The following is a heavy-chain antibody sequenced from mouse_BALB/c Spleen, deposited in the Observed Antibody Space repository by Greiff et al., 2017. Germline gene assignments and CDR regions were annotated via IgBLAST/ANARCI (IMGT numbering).Heavy chain of an antibody. CDR3: ARDGNYPRPSFAY. V-gene: IGHV1-87*01. J-gene: IGHJ3*01. CDR2: IYPGDGDT. CDR1: GYTFTSYW. D-gene: IGHD2-1*01. Sequence: VQGVESGAELARPGASVKLSCKASGYTFTSYWMQWVKQRPGQGLEWIGAIYPGDGDTRYTQKFKGKATLTADKSSSTAYMQLSSLASEDSAVYYCARDGNYPRPSFAYWGQGTLVTVSA.